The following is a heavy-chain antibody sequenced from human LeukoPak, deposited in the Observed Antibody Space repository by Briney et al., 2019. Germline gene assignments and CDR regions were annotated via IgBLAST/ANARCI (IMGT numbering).Heavy chain of an antibody. V-gene: IGHV1-46*01. D-gene: IGHD2-15*01. CDR2: INPSGGST. J-gene: IGHJ4*02. CDR1: GYTFTSYY. CDR3: ARVGVAANFDY. Sequence: GASVKVSCEASGYTFTSYYMHWVRQAPGQGLEWMGIINPSGGSTSYAQKFQGRVTMTRDTSTSTVYMELSSLRSEDTAVYYCARVGVAANFDYWGQGTLVTVSS.